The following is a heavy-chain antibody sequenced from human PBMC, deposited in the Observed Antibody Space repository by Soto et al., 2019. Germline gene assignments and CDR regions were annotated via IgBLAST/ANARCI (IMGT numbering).Heavy chain of an antibody. J-gene: IGHJ4*02. CDR1: GGSSSSYY. CDR3: GRQGSSTSWELDY. V-gene: IGHV4-59*08. Sequence: PSETLSLTCTVSGGSSSSYYWSWIRQPPGKGLEWIGYIYYSGSTNYNPSLKSRVTISVDTSKNQFSLKLSSVTAADTAVYYCGRQGSSTSWELDYWGQGTLVTVSS. CDR2: IYYSGST. D-gene: IGHD2-2*01.